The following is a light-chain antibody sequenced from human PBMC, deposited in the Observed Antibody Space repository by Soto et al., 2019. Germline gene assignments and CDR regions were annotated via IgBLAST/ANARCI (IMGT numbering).Light chain of an antibody. V-gene: IGKV1-33*01. Sequence: DIQMTQSPSSLSASVGDRVTITCRASQSISSYLNWYQQKPGKAPKLLIYAASSLETGVPSRFSGSGSGTDFTFTISSLQPEDIATYYCQQYDNLPHFGPGTKVDIK. J-gene: IGKJ3*01. CDR3: QQYDNLPH. CDR1: QSISSY. CDR2: AAS.